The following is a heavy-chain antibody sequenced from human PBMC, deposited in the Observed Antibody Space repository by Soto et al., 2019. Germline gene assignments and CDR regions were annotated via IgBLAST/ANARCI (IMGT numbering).Heavy chain of an antibody. V-gene: IGHV1-2*04. CDR2: INPNSGGT. CDR3: ARAWDYYDSSGYSFDY. J-gene: IGHJ4*02. CDR1: GYTFTGYY. D-gene: IGHD3-22*01. Sequence: ASVKVSCKASGYTFTGYYMHWVRQAPGQGLEWMGWINPNSGGTNYAQKFQGWVTMTRDTSISTAYMELSRLRSDDTAVYYCARAWDYYDSSGYSFDYWGQGTLVTVSS.